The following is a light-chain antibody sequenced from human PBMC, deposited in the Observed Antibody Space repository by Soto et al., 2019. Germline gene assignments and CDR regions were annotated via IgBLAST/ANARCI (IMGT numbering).Light chain of an antibody. CDR2: DAS. CDR1: QSVRSY. V-gene: IGKV3-11*01. CDR3: QQYGTSPLT. J-gene: IGKJ4*01. Sequence: EIVLTQSPATLSLSPGERATLSCRASQSVRSYLAWYQQKPGQAPRLLIYDASDRATGIPARFSGSGSGTDFTLTISRLEPEDFAVYYCQQYGTSPLTFGGGARLEVK.